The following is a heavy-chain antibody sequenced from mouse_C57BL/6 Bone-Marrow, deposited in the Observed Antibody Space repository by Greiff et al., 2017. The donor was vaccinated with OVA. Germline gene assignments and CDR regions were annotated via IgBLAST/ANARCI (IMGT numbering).Heavy chain of an antibody. CDR3: AREAIYDGYYDYFDY. CDR2: ISYDGSN. Sequence: ESGPGLVKPSQSLSLTCSVTGYSITSGYYWNWIRQFPGNKLEWMGYISYDGSNNYNPSLKNRISITRDTSKNQFFLKLNSVTTEDTATYYCAREAIYDGYYDYFDYWGQGTTLTVSS. CDR1: GYSITSGYY. J-gene: IGHJ2*01. D-gene: IGHD2-3*01. V-gene: IGHV3-6*01.